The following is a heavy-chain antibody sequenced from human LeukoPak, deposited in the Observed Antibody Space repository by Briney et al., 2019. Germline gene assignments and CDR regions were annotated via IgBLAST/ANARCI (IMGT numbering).Heavy chain of an antibody. D-gene: IGHD1-26*01. CDR3: AREPGVLGASPFDY. CDR2: ISSSRSYI. V-gene: IGHV3-21*01. CDR1: GFTFSSYW. Sequence: NTGGSLRLSCAASGFTFSSYWMNWVRQAPGKGLEWVSSISSSRSYIYYADSVKGRFTISRDNAKNSLYLQLNSLRAEDTAVYYCAREPGVLGASPFDYWGQGTLVTVSS. J-gene: IGHJ4*02.